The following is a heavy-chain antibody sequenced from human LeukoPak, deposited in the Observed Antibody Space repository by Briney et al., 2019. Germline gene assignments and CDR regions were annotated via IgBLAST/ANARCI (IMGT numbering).Heavy chain of an antibody. Sequence: PSGTLSLTCAVYGGSFSGYYWSWIRPPPGKGLEWIGEINHSGSTNYNPSLKSRVTISVDTSKNQFSLKLSSVTAADTAVYYCARGKIFGVVPAYYMDVWGNGTTVTVSS. CDR2: INHSGST. V-gene: IGHV4-34*01. CDR1: GGSFSGYY. CDR3: ARGKIFGVVPAYYMDV. D-gene: IGHD3-3*01. J-gene: IGHJ6*03.